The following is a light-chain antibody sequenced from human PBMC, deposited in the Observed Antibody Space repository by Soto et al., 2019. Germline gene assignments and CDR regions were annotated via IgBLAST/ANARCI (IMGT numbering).Light chain of an antibody. CDR3: HQYGSSQFT. J-gene: IGKJ3*01. Sequence: EIVLMQSPGTLSLSPGEGATLSCRASQSVNSNYLAWYQQKPGQAPTVLIFDTSRRATGVPDRFSGSGSGTDFTLTISGLEPDDFAVYYCHQYGSSQFTFGPGTKVNIK. V-gene: IGKV3-20*01. CDR1: QSVNSNY. CDR2: DTS.